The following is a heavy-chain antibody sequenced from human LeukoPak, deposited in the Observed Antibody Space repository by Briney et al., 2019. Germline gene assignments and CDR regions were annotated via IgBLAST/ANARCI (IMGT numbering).Heavy chain of an antibody. CDR3: AKDKGYYYDSSGYYFDY. CDR2: ISYDGSNK. J-gene: IGHJ4*02. Sequence: PGRSLRLSCAASGFTFSSYGMHWVRQAPGKGLEGVAVISYDGSNKYYADSVKGRFTISRDNSKNTLYLQMNSLRAEDTAVYYCAKDKGYYYDSSGYYFDYWGQGTLVTVSS. V-gene: IGHV3-30*18. CDR1: GFTFSSYG. D-gene: IGHD3-22*01.